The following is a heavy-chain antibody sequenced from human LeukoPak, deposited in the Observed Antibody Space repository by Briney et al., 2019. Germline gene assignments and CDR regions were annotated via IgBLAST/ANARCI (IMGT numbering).Heavy chain of an antibody. CDR1: GGSISNYY. V-gene: IGHV4-59*08. J-gene: IGHJ5*02. Sequence: PSETLSLTCTVSGGSISNYYWTWIRQPPGKGLEWIGYIYYSGYTKYNPSLKSRATISVDTSKNQFSLRLTSVTAADTAVYYCASHGAKQLANWFDPWGQGALVTVSS. CDR3: ASHGAKQLANWFDP. CDR2: IYYSGYT. D-gene: IGHD6-6*01.